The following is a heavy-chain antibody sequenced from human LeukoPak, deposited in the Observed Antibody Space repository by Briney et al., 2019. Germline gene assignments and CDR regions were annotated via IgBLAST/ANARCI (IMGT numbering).Heavy chain of an antibody. CDR1: GFTFGDYA. V-gene: IGHV3-43*02. D-gene: IGHD3-9*01. Sequence: PGGSLRLSCTASGFTFGDYAMSWVRQAPGKGLEWVSLISGDGGSTYYADSVKGRFTISRDNSKNSLCLQMNSLRTEDTALYYCAKALGRYFDWLLDYWGQGTLVTVSS. CDR3: AKALGRYFDWLLDY. J-gene: IGHJ4*02. CDR2: ISGDGGST.